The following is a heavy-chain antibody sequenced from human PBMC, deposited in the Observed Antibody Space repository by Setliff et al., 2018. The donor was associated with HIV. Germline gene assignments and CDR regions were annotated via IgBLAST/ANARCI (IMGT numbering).Heavy chain of an antibody. D-gene: IGHD3-22*01. J-gene: IGHJ6*03. V-gene: IGHV4-34*01. Sequence: SETLSLTCVVYGGSFTNFYWSWIRQPPGKGLECIGEINHSGITNYNPSLKSRVSMSLDTSKNQFSLKLSSVTAADTAMYYCARVSYYDKKGISFYYYYMDVWGKGTTVTVSS. CDR1: GGSFTNFY. CDR2: INHSGIT. CDR3: ARVSYYDKKGISFYYYYMDV.